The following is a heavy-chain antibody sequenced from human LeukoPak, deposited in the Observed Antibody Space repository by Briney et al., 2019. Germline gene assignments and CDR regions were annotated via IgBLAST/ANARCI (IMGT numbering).Heavy chain of an antibody. Sequence: SVKVSCKASGGTFSSYAISWVRQAPGQGLEWMGRIIPILGIANYAQKFQGRVTITADKSTSTAYMELRSLRSDDTAVYYCARNSGYSYGPPLGYWGQGTLVTVSS. CDR3: ARNSGYSYGPPLGY. CDR1: GGTFSSYA. V-gene: IGHV1-69*04. J-gene: IGHJ4*02. CDR2: IIPILGIA. D-gene: IGHD5-18*01.